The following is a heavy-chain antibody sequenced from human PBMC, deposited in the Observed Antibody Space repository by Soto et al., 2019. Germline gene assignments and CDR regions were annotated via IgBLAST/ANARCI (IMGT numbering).Heavy chain of an antibody. Sequence: GGSLRLSCAASGFTFSDYYMSWIRQATGKRLERVSYISSSSSYTNYADSVKGRFTISRDNAKNSLYLQMNSLRAEDTAVYYCARAYYDSSGYYYVRYYFDYWGQGTLVTVSS. CDR3: ARAYYDSSGYYYVRYYFDY. J-gene: IGHJ4*02. V-gene: IGHV3-11*05. D-gene: IGHD3-22*01. CDR1: GFTFSDYY. CDR2: ISSSSSYT.